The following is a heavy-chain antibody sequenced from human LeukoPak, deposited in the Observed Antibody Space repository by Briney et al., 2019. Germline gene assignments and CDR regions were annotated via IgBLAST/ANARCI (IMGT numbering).Heavy chain of an antibody. Sequence: SETLSLTCTVSGYSISGGYYWGWIRQPPGKGLEWIGSIYHSGSTYYNPSLKSRVTISVDTSKNQFSLKLSSVTAADTAVYYCARVRVTMIVVVITYFDYWGQGTLVTVSS. D-gene: IGHD3-22*01. CDR3: ARVRVTMIVVVITYFDY. CDR1: GYSISGGYY. CDR2: IYHSGST. J-gene: IGHJ4*02. V-gene: IGHV4-38-2*02.